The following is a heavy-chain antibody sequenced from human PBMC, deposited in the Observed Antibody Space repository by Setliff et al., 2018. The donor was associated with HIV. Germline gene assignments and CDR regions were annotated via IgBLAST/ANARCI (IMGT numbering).Heavy chain of an antibody. J-gene: IGHJ5*02. CDR2: IYYSGST. CDR1: GGSISSSSYY. CDR3: ARVGAFGVGGWFDP. D-gene: IGHD3-3*01. Sequence: SETLSLTCTVSGGSISSSSYYWGWIRQPPGKGLEWIGSIYYSGSTYYNPSLKSRVTISVDTSKNQFSLKLSSVTAADTAMYYCARVGAFGVGGWFDPWGQGSLVTVSS. V-gene: IGHV4-39*07.